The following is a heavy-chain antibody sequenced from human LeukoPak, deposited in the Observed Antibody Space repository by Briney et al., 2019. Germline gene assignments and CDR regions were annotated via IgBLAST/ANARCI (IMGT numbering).Heavy chain of an antibody. D-gene: IGHD5-12*01. CDR3: AKSGYSGCDKYYYYMDV. V-gene: IGHV3-33*06. CDR2: IWYDGSNK. J-gene: IGHJ6*03. Sequence: PGGSLRLSCAASGFTFSSYGMHWVRQAPGKGLEWVAVIWYDGSNKYYADSVKGRFTISRDNSKNTLYLQMNSLRAEDTAVYYCAKSGYSGCDKYYYYMDVWGKGTTVTVSS. CDR1: GFTFSSYG.